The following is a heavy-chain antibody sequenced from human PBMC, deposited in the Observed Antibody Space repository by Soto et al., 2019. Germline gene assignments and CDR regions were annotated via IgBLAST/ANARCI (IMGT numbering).Heavy chain of an antibody. D-gene: IGHD4-17*01. CDR1: GYTFTSYY. J-gene: IGHJ4*02. Sequence: ASVKVSCKASGYTFTSYYINWVRQATGQGLEWMGWMNPNSGNTGYAQKFQGRVTMTRNTSISTAYTELSSLRSEDTAVYYCARVGRPYGDCLIYYWGQGTLVTVCS. V-gene: IGHV1-8*01. CDR3: ARVGRPYGDCLIYY. CDR2: MNPNSGNT.